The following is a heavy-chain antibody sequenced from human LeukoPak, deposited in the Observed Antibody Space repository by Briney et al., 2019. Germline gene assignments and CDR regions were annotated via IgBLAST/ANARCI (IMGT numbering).Heavy chain of an antibody. CDR3: TRAGRYCSGGSCYSFY. D-gene: IGHD2-15*01. Sequence: GGSLRLSCTASGFTFGDYAMSWFRQAPGEGLEWVGFIGSKAHGGTTEYAASVKGRFTISRDDSKSIAYLQMDSLKTEDTAVYYCTRAGRYCSGGSCYSFYWGQGTLVTVSS. V-gene: IGHV3-49*03. J-gene: IGHJ4*02. CDR2: IGSKAHGGTT. CDR1: GFTFGDYA.